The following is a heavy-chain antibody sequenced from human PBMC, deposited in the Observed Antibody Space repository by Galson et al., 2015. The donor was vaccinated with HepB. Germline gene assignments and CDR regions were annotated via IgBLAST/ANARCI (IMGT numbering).Heavy chain of an antibody. J-gene: IGHJ4*02. V-gene: IGHV3-15*01. CDR3: TTDPAYYDILTGYFDY. CDR2: IKSKTDGGTT. D-gene: IGHD3-9*01. CDR1: GFTFSNAW. Sequence: SLRLSCAASGFTFSNAWMSWVRQAPGKGLEWVGRIKSKTDGGTTDYAAPVKGRFTISRDDSKNTLYLQMNSLRTEDTAVYYCTTDPAYYDILTGYFDYWGQGTLVTVSS.